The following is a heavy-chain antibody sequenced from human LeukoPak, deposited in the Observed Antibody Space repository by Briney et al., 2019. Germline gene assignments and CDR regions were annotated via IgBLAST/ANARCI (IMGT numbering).Heavy chain of an antibody. V-gene: IGHV3-48*03. Sequence: AGGSLRLYCAASGFTFSSYEMNWVRQAPGKGLEGVAYISSSGSNIYYADSVKGRFTISRDNAKNSLYLQMNSLRAEDTAVYYCARDREGSHYATWIQLCDYWGQGALVTVSS. CDR3: ARDREGSHYATWIQLCDY. J-gene: IGHJ4*02. CDR1: GFTFSSYE. CDR2: ISSSGSNI. D-gene: IGHD5-18*01.